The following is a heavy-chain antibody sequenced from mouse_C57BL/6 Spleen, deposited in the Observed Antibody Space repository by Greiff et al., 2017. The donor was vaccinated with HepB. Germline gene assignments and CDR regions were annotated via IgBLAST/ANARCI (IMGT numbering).Heavy chain of an antibody. CDR2: ILPGSGST. Sequence: LVESGAELMKPGASVKLSCKATGYTFTGYWIEWVKQRPGHGLEWIGEILPGSGSTNYNEKFKGKATFTADTSSNTAYMQLSSLTTEDSAIYYCATTVPRFAYWGQGTLVTVSA. CDR3: ATTVPRFAY. CDR1: GYTFTGYW. D-gene: IGHD1-1*01. V-gene: IGHV1-9*01. J-gene: IGHJ3*01.